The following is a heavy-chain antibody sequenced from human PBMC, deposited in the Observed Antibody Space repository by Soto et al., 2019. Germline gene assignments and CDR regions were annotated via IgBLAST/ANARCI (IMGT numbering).Heavy chain of an antibody. Sequence: QVQLVESGGGVVQPGRSLRLSCAASGFSFRSYGMHWVRQAPGKGLEWVAVMWHDGATKYYAASVKGRFTISRDKSRNILYLQMSSLRAEDTAVYYCARKAGDYVAYWGQGTLVTVSS. CDR3: ARKAGDYVAY. V-gene: IGHV3-33*01. CDR2: MWHDGATK. J-gene: IGHJ4*02. CDR1: GFSFRSYG. D-gene: IGHD3-10*01.